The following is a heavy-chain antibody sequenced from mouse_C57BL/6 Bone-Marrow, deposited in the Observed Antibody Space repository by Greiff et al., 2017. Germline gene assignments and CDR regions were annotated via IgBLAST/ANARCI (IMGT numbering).Heavy chain of an antibody. CDR3: ARGGWLLRGAMDY. V-gene: IGHV1-58*01. D-gene: IGHD2-3*01. Sequence: VQLQQPGAELVMPGASVKLSCKASGYTFTSYWMHWVKQRPGQGLEWIGYIYIGNGYTEYNEKFKGKATLTSDTSSSTAYMQLSSLTSEDSAIYFCARGGWLLRGAMDYWGQGTSVTVSS. CDR2: IYIGNGYT. CDR1: GYTFTSYW. J-gene: IGHJ4*01.